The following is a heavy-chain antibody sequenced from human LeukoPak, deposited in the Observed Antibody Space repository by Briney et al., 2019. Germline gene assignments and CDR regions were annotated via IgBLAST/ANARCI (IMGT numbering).Heavy chain of an antibody. CDR2: IKPDGSDK. V-gene: IGHV3-7*01. Sequence: GGSLRLSCAASGFTFSRYWMSWVRQAPGKGLEWVANIKPDGSDKYYVASVKGRFTISRDNAKNSLYLQMNSLRAEDTAVYYCARECSTTSCYGIFDYWGQGTLVTVSS. D-gene: IGHD2-2*01. CDR1: GFTFSRYW. J-gene: IGHJ4*02. CDR3: ARECSTTSCYGIFDY.